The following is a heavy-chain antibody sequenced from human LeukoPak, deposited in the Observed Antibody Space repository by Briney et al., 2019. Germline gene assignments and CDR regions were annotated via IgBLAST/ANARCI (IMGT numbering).Heavy chain of an antibody. CDR3: ARGVVRDYASDY. J-gene: IGHJ4*02. V-gene: IGHV3-11*01. Sequence: PGGSLRLSCAASGFSFSDYYMSWIRQAPGKGLEWVSYISGSGSTIYNAASVKGRFTIPRDNAKNSLYLQMNSLRAEDTAIYYCARGVVRDYASDYWGQGTLVTVSS. CDR2: ISGSGSTI. CDR1: GFSFSDYY. D-gene: IGHD3-10*01.